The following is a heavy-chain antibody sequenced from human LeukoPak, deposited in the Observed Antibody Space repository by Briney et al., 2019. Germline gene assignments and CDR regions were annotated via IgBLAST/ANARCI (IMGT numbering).Heavy chain of an antibody. CDR3: AGDSASAWPGSSGWSNWFDP. V-gene: IGHV1-18*01. J-gene: IGHJ5*02. Sequence: ASVKVSCKASGGTFGSYGVSWVRQAPGQGLEWMAWISPYNGNTNYAQKFQGRVTMTTDTSTSTAYMELRSLRADDTAVYYCAGDSASAWPGSSGWSNWFDPWGQGTLVTVSS. CDR1: GGTFGSYG. CDR2: ISPYNGNT. D-gene: IGHD6-19*01.